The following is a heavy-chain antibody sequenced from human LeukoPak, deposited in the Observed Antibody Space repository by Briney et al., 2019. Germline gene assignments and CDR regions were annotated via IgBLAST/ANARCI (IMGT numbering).Heavy chain of an antibody. V-gene: IGHV1-18*01. CDR3: ARDSRYSGSYYYYYGMDV. Sequence: ASVKVSCKASVYTFTSYGISWVRQAPGQGLEWMGWISAYNGNTNDAQKLQGRVTMTTDTSTSTAYMELRSLRSDDTAVYYCARDSRYSGSYYYYYGMDVWGQGTTVTVSS. D-gene: IGHD1-26*01. J-gene: IGHJ6*02. CDR2: ISAYNGNT. CDR1: VYTFTSYG.